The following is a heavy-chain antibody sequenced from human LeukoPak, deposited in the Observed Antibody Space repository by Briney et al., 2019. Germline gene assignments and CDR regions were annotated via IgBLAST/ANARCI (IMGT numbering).Heavy chain of an antibody. CDR2: FDPEDGET. J-gene: IGHJ4*02. V-gene: IGHV1-24*01. CDR3: ATDRLGYCSSTSCYFDC. Sequence: ASVKVSYKVSGYTLTELSMHWVRQAPGKGLEWMGGFDPEDGETIYAQKFQGRVTMTEDTSTDTAYMELSSLRSEDTAVYYCATDRLGYCSSTSCYFDCWGQGTLVTVSS. CDR1: GYTLTELS. D-gene: IGHD2-2*01.